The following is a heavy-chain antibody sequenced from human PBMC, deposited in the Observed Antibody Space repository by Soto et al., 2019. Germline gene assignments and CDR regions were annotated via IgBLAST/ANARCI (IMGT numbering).Heavy chain of an antibody. V-gene: IGHV4-59*01. CDR3: ARGPPRVAVTNPYYYGMDV. D-gene: IGHD4-17*01. CDR1: GGSISSYY. Sequence: PSETLSLTCTASGGSISSYYWSWIRQPPGKGLEWIGYIYYSGSTNYNPSLKSRVTISVDTSKNQFSLKLSSVTAADTAVYYCARGPPRVAVTNPYYYGMDVWGQGTTVTVSS. J-gene: IGHJ6*02. CDR2: IYYSGST.